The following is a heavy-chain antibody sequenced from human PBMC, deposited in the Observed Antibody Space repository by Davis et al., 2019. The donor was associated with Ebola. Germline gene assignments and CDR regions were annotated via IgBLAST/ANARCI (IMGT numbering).Heavy chain of an antibody. CDR1: GGSISSYY. V-gene: IGHV4-34*01. D-gene: IGHD2-8*02. J-gene: IGHJ6*02. CDR2: INHSGST. Sequence: MPSETLSLTCTVSGGSISSYYWSWIRQPPGKGLEWIGEINHSGSTNYNPSLKSRVTISVDTSKNQFSLKLSSVTAADTAVYYCARFVVYALYYYGMDVWGQGTTVTVSS. CDR3: ARFVVYALYYYGMDV.